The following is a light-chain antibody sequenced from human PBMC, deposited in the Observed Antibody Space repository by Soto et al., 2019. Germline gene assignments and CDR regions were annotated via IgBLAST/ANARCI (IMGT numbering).Light chain of an antibody. CDR3: QQYHSYRT. CDR1: QSISSW. J-gene: IGKJ1*01. CDR2: KAS. Sequence: DVQMTQSPSTLSASVGARVPITCRASQSISSWLAWYQQKPGKAPKLLIYKASTLESGVPSNFSGSGSGTEFTLTISTLQPDDFATYYCQQYHSYRTFGQGTKVDIK. V-gene: IGKV1-5*03.